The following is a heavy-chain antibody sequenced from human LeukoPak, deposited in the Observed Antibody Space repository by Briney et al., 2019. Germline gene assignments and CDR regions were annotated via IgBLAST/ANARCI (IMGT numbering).Heavy chain of an antibody. V-gene: IGHV3-48*03. J-gene: IGHJ3*02. CDR2: ISSSGSTI. CDR3: ARVFTVGPDAFDI. D-gene: IGHD4-23*01. CDR1: GFTFSSYE. Sequence: GGSLRLSCAASGFTFSSYERNWVRQAPGKGLEWVSYISSSGSTIYYADSVEGRFTISRDNAKNSLYLQMNSLRAEDTAVYYCARVFTVGPDAFDIWGQGTMVTVSS.